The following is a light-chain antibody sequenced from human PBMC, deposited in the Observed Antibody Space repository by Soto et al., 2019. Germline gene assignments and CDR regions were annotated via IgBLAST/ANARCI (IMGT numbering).Light chain of an antibody. CDR2: AAS. J-gene: IGKJ1*01. Sequence: DIQMTQSPSSLSASVGDRVTITCRASQSISTYLNWYQQKPGKAPKLLIYAASSLQSGVPSRFRGSGSGTDFTLTISSLQPEDFATYYCQQSYNTPRTFGQGTKVEIK. CDR1: QSISTY. CDR3: QQSYNTPRT. V-gene: IGKV1-39*01.